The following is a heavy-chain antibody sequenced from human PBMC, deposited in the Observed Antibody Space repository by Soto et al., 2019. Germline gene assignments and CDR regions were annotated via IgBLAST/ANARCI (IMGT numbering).Heavy chain of an antibody. Sequence: ASVKVSCKASGFTFTSSAVQWVRQARGQRLEWIGWIVVGSGNTNYAQKFQERVTITRDMSTSTAYMELSSLRSEDTAVYYCAAISLSITMVRGKIYYYYGMDVWGQGTTVAVSS. CDR3: AAISLSITMVRGKIYYYYGMDV. J-gene: IGHJ6*02. V-gene: IGHV1-58*01. CDR1: GFTFTSSA. CDR2: IVVGSGNT. D-gene: IGHD3-10*01.